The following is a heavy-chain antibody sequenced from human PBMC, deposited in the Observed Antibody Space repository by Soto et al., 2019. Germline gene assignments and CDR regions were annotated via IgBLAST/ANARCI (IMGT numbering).Heavy chain of an antibody. V-gene: IGHV3-30-3*01. Sequence: ESGGGVVQPGRSLRLSCAASGFTFSNYAMHWVRQAPGKGLEWVAVISYDGSNKYYADSVKGRFTISRDNSKNTLYLQMNSLRAEDTAVYYCARSITGDAGVGDYWGQGTLVTVSS. CDR1: GFTFSNYA. CDR3: ARSITGDAGVGDY. CDR2: ISYDGSNK. J-gene: IGHJ4*02. D-gene: IGHD7-27*01.